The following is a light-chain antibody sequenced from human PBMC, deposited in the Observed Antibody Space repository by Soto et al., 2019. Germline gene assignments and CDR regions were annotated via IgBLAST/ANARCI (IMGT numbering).Light chain of an antibody. V-gene: IGLV2-8*01. CDR1: SSDVGGYNY. CDR3: SSYTSNNIGPVV. Sequence: QSALTLPPSASGSPGQSVTISCTGTSSDVGGYNYVSWYQHHPGKVPKLMIYEVIKRPSGVPDRFSGSKSGNTASLTVSGLQAEDEAFYYCSSYTSNNIGPVVFGGGTKLTVL. J-gene: IGLJ2*01. CDR2: EVI.